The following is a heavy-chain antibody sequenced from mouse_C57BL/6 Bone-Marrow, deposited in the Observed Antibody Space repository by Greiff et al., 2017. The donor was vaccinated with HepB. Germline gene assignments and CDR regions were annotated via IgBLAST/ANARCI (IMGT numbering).Heavy chain of an antibody. Sequence: VQLQQSGAELVKPGASVKLSCKASGYTFTSYWMHWVKQRPGQGLEWIGMIHPNSGSTNYNEKFKSKATLTVDKSSSTAYMQLSSLTSEDSAVYYCASGYYGSSYWYFDVWGTGTTVTVSS. V-gene: IGHV1-64*01. CDR3: ASGYYGSSYWYFDV. D-gene: IGHD1-1*01. J-gene: IGHJ1*03. CDR1: GYTFTSYW. CDR2: IHPNSGST.